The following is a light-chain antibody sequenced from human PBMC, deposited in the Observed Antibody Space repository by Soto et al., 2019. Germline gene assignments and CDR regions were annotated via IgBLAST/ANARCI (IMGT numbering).Light chain of an antibody. CDR2: SNN. CDR1: SSNNGSNT. CDR3: AAWDDSLNGPVV. Sequence: QSVLTQRPSASGTPGQRVTISCSGSSSNNGSNTVNWYQQLPGTAPKLLIYSNNQRPSGVPDRFSGSKSGTSASLAISGLQSEDEADYYCAAWDDSLNGPVVFGGGTKVTVL. J-gene: IGLJ2*01. V-gene: IGLV1-44*01.